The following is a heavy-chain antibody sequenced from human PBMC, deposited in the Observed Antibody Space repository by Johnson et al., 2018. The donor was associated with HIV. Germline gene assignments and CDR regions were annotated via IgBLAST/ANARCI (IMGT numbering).Heavy chain of an antibody. D-gene: IGHD2-21*01. Sequence: QVQLVESGGGVVQPGRSLRLSCAASGFTFSSYAMHWVRQAPGKGLEWVAVISYDGSKKYHGDSVKGRFTISRDNSKNTLYLQMNSLRAEDTTVYYCARGGHAVVAKPFGAFDIWGQGTMVTVSS. V-gene: IGHV3-30*04. J-gene: IGHJ3*02. CDR1: GFTFSSYA. CDR2: ISYDGSKK. CDR3: ARGGHAVVAKPFGAFDI.